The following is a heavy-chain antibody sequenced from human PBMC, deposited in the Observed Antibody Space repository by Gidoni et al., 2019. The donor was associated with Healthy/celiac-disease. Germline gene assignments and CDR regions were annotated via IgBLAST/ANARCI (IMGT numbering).Heavy chain of an antibody. CDR3: ARHPYSSSSAAVHWYFDL. CDR1: GGSISSSSYY. Sequence: QLQLQESGPGLVKPSETLSLTCTVSGGSISSSSYYWGWIRQPPGKGLEWIGIIYYSGSTYYNPSLKSRVTISVDTSKNQFSLKLSSVTAADTAVYYCARHPYSSSSAAVHWYFDLWGRGTLVTVSS. V-gene: IGHV4-39*01. CDR2: IYYSGST. D-gene: IGHD6-6*01. J-gene: IGHJ2*01.